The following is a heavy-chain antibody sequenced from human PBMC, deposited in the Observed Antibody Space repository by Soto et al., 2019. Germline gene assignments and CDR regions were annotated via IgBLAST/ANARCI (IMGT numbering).Heavy chain of an antibody. CDR2: ISGSGGST. Sequence: EVQLLESGGGLVQPGGSLRLSCAASGFTFSSYAMSWVRQAPGKGLEWVSAISGSGGSTYYADSVKGPFTISRDNSKNTLYLQMNSLRAEDTAVYYCAKPIVGATKSAPFDYWGQGTLVTVSS. D-gene: IGHD1-26*01. J-gene: IGHJ4*02. CDR1: GFTFSSYA. V-gene: IGHV3-23*01. CDR3: AKPIVGATKSAPFDY.